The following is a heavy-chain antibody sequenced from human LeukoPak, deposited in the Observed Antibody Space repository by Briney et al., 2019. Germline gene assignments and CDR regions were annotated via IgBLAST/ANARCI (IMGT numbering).Heavy chain of an antibody. V-gene: IGHV1-2*02. CDR3: ARALGIAVAGTCLDY. CDR1: GYTFTGYY. Sequence: ASVKVSCKASGYTFTGYYMHWVRQTPGQGLGWWGWINPNSGGTNYAQKFQGRVTMTRDTSISTAYMELSRLRSDDTAVYYCARALGIAVAGTCLDYWGQGTLVAVSS. J-gene: IGHJ4*02. CDR2: INPNSGGT. D-gene: IGHD6-19*01.